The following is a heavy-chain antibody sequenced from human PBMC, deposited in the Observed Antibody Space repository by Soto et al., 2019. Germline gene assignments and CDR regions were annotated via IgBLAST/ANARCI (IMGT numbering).Heavy chain of an antibody. CDR2: VYHNGGA. D-gene: IGHD2-21*01. CDR3: GRVVEGATRHTDPDS. J-gene: IGHJ5*01. V-gene: IGHV4-39*01. Sequence: SETMSLTCTVSGVSIHNSHSFWAWIRQPPGKGLEFIGSVYHNGGAHYNSSLKSRVTISVDTAHNQVSLRMRSLTAADTAVYYCGRVVEGATRHTDPDSWGQGILVTVSS. CDR1: GVSIHNSHSF.